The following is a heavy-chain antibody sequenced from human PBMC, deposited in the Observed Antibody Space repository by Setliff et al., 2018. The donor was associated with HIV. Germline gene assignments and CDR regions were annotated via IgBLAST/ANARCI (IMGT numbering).Heavy chain of an antibody. CDR1: GYSLSSDYY. V-gene: IGHV4-38-2*01. Sequence: SETLSLTCAVSGYSLSSDYYWGWIRQPPGKGLEWIASIYHSGSTYYNPSLKSRVIISVDMSKNQFSLKLSSVTAADTAVYYCARGSKGGFFDYWGQGTLVTVSS. CDR2: IYHSGST. CDR3: ARGSKGGFFDY. D-gene: IGHD3-16*01. J-gene: IGHJ4*02.